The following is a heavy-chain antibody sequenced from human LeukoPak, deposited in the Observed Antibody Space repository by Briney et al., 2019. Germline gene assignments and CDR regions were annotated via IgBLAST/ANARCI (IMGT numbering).Heavy chain of an antibody. CDR2: MNPNSGNT. CDR3: AREPVVVAARRGKFDP. CDR1: GYTFTSYD. V-gene: IGHV1-8*01. Sequence: GASVKVSCKASGYTFTSYDINWVRQATGQGLEWMGWMNPNSGNTGYAQKFQGRVTMTRNTSISTAYMELSSLRSEDTAVYYCAREPVVVAARRGKFDPWGQGTLVTVSS. J-gene: IGHJ5*02. D-gene: IGHD2-15*01.